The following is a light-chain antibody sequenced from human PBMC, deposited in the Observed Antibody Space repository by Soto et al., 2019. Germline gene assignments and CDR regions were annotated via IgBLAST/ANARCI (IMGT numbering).Light chain of an antibody. CDR1: QSVLYRSNNKQH. Sequence: DIEMTQSPNSLAVSLGDRATINCKSSQSVLYRSNNKQHFAWYQQKPGQPPKLLIYWASTRDSGVPDRFSGSESAPDSTLTISTLQAEDVAVYYCQQYYGSPPTFGPGTKVDIK. CDR2: WAS. V-gene: IGKV4-1*01. CDR3: QQYYGSPPT. J-gene: IGKJ3*01.